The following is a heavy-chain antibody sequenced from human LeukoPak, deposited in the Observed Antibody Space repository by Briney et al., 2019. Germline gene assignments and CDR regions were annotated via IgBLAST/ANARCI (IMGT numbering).Heavy chain of an antibody. CDR3: ARVSVWGSYRELEYFQH. J-gene: IGHJ1*01. Sequence: GGSLRLSCAASGFTFTTYWMSWVRQAPGKGLEWVANIKQDGSEKYYVDSVKGRFTISRDNAKNSLYLQMNSLRAEDTAVYYCARVSVWGSYRELEYFQHWGQGTLVTVSS. V-gene: IGHV3-7*01. CDR1: GFTFTTYW. D-gene: IGHD3-16*02. CDR2: IKQDGSEK.